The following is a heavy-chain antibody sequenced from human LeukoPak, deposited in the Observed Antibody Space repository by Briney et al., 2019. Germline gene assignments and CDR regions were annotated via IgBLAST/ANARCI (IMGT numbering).Heavy chain of an antibody. CDR2: INPNSGGT. CDR3: ARDYYDSSGQRWFDP. V-gene: IGHV1-2*02. D-gene: IGHD3-22*01. J-gene: IGHJ5*02. CDR1: GYTFTGYY. Sequence: GASVKVSCKASGYTFTGYYMHWVRQAPGQGLEWMGWINPNSGGTNYAQKFQGRVTMTRDTSISTAYMELSRLRSDDTAVYYCARDYYDSSGQRWFDPWGQGTLVTVSS.